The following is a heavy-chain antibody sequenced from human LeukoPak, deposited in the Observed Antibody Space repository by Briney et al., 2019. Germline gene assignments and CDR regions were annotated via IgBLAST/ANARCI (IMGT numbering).Heavy chain of an antibody. V-gene: IGHV3-7*01. CDR3: ARDTRTFDY. J-gene: IGHJ4*02. CDR2: IKQDGSEK. Sequence: PGGSLRLSCAASGFTFSSSAMSWVRQAPGKGLEWVANIKQDGSEKYYVDSEKGRFTISRDNAKSSLFLQMNSLRAEDTAVYYCARDTRTFDYWGQGTLVTVSS. CDR1: GFTFSSSA. D-gene: IGHD1-26*01.